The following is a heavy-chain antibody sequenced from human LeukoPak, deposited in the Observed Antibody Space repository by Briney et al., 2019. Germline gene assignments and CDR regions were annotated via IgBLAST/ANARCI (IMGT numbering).Heavy chain of an antibody. CDR3: AKGNGSGSYYNYYFDY. Sequence: GGSLRLSCAASGFTFSSYAMSWVRQAPGKGLEWVSAISGSGGSTYYADSVKGRFTISRDNSKNTLYLQMNSLRAEDTAVYYCAKGNGSGSYYNYYFDYWGQGTMVTVSS. CDR2: ISGSGGST. D-gene: IGHD3-10*01. V-gene: IGHV3-23*01. J-gene: IGHJ4*02. CDR1: GFTFSSYA.